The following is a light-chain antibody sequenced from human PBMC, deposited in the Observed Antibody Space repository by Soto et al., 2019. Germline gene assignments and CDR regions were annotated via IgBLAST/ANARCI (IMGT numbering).Light chain of an antibody. Sequence: QSALTQPASVSGSPGQSITISCTGTSSDVGGYNYVSWYQQHPGEAPKLMIYDVTNRPSGVSNRFSGSKSGNTASLTISGLQAEDEADYYCSSCTSSTTRVVFGGGTKLTVL. J-gene: IGLJ2*01. CDR1: SSDVGGYNY. CDR3: SSCTSSTTRVV. CDR2: DVT. V-gene: IGLV2-14*03.